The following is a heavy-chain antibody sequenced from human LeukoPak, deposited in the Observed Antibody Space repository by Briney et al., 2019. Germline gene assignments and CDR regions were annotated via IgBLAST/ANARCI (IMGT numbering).Heavy chain of an antibody. D-gene: IGHD2-15*01. V-gene: IGHV3-66*01. CDR3: ARGSGGSSSVD. Sequence: GSLRLSCAASGFTVSTNYMSWVRQAPGKGLEWVSALYSGGSTDYAGSVRGRFTISRDNSENTVYLQMKSLRDEDTAVYYCARGSGGSSSVDWGQGTLVIVSS. J-gene: IGHJ4*02. CDR2: LYSGGST. CDR1: GFTVSTNY.